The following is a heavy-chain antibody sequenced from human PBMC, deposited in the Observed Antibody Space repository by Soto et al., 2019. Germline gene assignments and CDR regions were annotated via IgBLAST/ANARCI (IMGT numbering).Heavy chain of an antibody. Sequence: SETLSLTCIVSGASVTSGSYYGTLLLQPPGKGLEWIGYISYTGRTKYNPSLQSRVNISVGTSKNDFSLNLSSVTAADTAVYHCARGGSMIRGRNFFDAWGQGGPVTVS. CDR3: ARGGSMIRGRNFFDA. V-gene: IGHV4-61*03. D-gene: IGHD3-10*01. CDR1: GASVTSGSYY. CDR2: ISYTGRT. J-gene: IGHJ4*02.